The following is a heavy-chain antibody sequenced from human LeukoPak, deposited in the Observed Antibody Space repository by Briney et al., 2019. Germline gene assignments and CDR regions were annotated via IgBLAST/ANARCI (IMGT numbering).Heavy chain of an antibody. CDR1: GFTFSSYW. CDR2: IKQDGSEK. CDR3: ASSSSWYPAGFDY. Sequence: PGGSLRLSCAASGFTFSSYWMSWVRQAPGKGLEWVANIKQDGSEKYYVDSVKGRFTISRDNAKNSLYLQMNSLRAEDTAVYYCASSSSWYPAGFDYWGQGTLVTVSS. J-gene: IGHJ4*02. V-gene: IGHV3-7*01. D-gene: IGHD6-13*01.